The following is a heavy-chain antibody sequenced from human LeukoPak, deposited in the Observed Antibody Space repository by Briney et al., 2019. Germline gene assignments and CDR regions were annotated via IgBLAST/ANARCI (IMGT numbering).Heavy chain of an antibody. CDR3: AREIIRPWVAFDI. J-gene: IGHJ3*02. Sequence: SETLSLTCTVSGASISSSNDYWGWIRQPPGKGLEWIGSVYNSGSTFYNPSLESRVTISVETSKNQFSLKLSAVTAADTAVYYCAREIIRPWVAFDIWGQGTMVTVSS. CDR2: VYNSGST. V-gene: IGHV4-39*07. CDR1: GASISSSNDY.